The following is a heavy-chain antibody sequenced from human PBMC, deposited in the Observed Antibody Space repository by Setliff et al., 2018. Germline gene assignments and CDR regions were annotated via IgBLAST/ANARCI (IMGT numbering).Heavy chain of an antibody. CDR2: ISRGGNTI. CDR1: GFTFSDYY. D-gene: IGHD2-21*01. J-gene: IGHJ6*02. Sequence: GGSLRLSCAASGFTFSDYYMTWIRQAPGKGLEWVSYISRGGNTIYYADAVKGRFTISRDNAKNTLSLQMNTLKAEDTAVYYCTRDIVVFTDIDYYYSGMDVWGQGTAVTSP. CDR3: TRDIVVFTDIDYYYSGMDV. V-gene: IGHV3-11*04.